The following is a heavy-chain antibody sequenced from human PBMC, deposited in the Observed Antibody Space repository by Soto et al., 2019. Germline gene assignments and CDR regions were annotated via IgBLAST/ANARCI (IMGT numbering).Heavy chain of an antibody. CDR3: ARALAYLRGEYYYYFYGMDV. J-gene: IGHJ6*02. CDR2: INSDGSST. Sequence: GGSLRLSCAASGFTFSSYWMHWVRQAPGKGLVWVSRINSDGSSTSYADSVKGRFTISRDNAKNTLYLQMNSLRAEDTAVYYCARALAYLRGEYYYYFYGMDVWGQGTTVTVSS. D-gene: IGHD3-10*02. CDR1: GFTFSSYW. V-gene: IGHV3-74*01.